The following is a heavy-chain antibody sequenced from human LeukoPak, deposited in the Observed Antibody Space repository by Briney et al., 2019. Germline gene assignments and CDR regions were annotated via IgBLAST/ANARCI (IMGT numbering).Heavy chain of an antibody. V-gene: IGHV3-30*14. J-gene: IGHJ4*02. CDR1: GLTFSSYA. CDR2: ISYDGSNK. Sequence: PGGSLRLSCAASGLTFSSYAMHWVRQAPGKGLEWVAVISYDGSNKYYADSVKGRFTISRDNSKNTLYLQMNSLRAEDTAVYYCARGRAGHYFDYWGQGTLVTVSS. CDR3: ARGRAGHYFDY.